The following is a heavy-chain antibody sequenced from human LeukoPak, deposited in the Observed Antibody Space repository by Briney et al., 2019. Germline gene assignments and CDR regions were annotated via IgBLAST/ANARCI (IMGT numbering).Heavy chain of an antibody. Sequence: GGSLRLSCAVSGFTFSSYWMHWVRQAPGKGLVWVSRIDRDGSRINYADSVKGRFTISRDNSKNTLYLQMNSLRAEDTAIYFCANKHPPLAGLRGPLDYWGQGTLVTVSS. CDR1: GFTFSSYW. V-gene: IGHV3-74*01. J-gene: IGHJ4*02. D-gene: IGHD6-19*01. CDR2: IDRDGSRI. CDR3: ANKHPPLAGLRGPLDY.